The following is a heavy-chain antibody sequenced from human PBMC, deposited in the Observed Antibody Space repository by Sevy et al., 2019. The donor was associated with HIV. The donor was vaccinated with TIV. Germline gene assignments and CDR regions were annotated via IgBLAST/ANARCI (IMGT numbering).Heavy chain of an antibody. D-gene: IGHD6-13*01. V-gene: IGHV3-30*04. CDR1: GFTFSSYA. J-gene: IGHJ4*02. CDR3: ARDRGIAAAAYYFDY. Sequence: GGSLRLSCAASGFTFSSYAMHWVRQAPGKGLEWVAVISYDGSNKYYADSVKGRFTISRDNSKNTLYLQMNGLRAEDTAVYYCARDRGIAAAAYYFDYWGQGTLVTVSS. CDR2: ISYDGSNK.